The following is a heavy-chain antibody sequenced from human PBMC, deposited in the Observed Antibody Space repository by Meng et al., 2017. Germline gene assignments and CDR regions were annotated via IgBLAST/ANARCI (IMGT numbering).Heavy chain of an antibody. CDR1: GDSVSSNSAA. V-gene: IGHV6-1*01. J-gene: IGHJ6*02. Sequence: SETLSLTCAISGDSVSSNSAAWNWIRQSPSRGLEWLGRTYYRSKWYNDYAVSVKSRITINPDTSKNQFSLQLNSVTPEDTAVYYCARLRFGTAPYYYYGMDVWGQGTTVTGAS. CDR3: ARLRFGTAPYYYYGMDV. D-gene: IGHD1-1*01. CDR2: TYYRSKWYN.